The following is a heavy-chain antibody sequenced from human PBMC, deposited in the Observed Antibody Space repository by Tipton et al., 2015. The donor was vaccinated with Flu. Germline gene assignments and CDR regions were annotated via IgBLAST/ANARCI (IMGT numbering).Heavy chain of an antibody. CDR1: GGSISSYY. V-gene: IGHV4-59*01. J-gene: IGHJ4*02. D-gene: IGHD3-16*02. Sequence: TLSLTCTVSGGSISSYYWSWLRQPPGKGLEWIGYIYYSGSTSYNPSLKSRVTISVDTSKNQFSLKLSSVTAADTAVYYCARVELSGDPSYCFDYWGQGTLVTVSS. CDR3: ARVELSGDPSYCFDY. CDR2: IYYSGST.